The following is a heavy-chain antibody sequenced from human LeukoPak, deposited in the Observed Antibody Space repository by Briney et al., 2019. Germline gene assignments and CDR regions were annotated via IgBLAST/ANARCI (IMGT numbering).Heavy chain of an antibody. CDR3: ARLTSRAFDY. CDR2: INHSGST. V-gene: IGHV4-34*01. Sequence: SETLSLTCAVYGGSFSGYYWSWIRQPPGKGLEWIGEINHSGSTYYNPSLKSRVTISVDTSKNQFSLKLSSVTAADTAVYYCARLTSRAFDYWGQGTLVTVSS. CDR1: GGSFSGYY. J-gene: IGHJ4*02.